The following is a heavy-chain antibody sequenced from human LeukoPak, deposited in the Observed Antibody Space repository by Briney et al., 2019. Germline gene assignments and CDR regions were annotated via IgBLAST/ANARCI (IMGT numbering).Heavy chain of an antibody. CDR2: ISSSGSTI. CDR3: ARVKREGPGIAAADIDY. J-gene: IGHJ4*02. D-gene: IGHD6-13*01. CDR1: GFTFSSYE. V-gene: IGHV3-48*03. Sequence: GGSLRLSCAASGFTFSSYEMNWVRQAPGKGLEWVSYISSSGSTIYYADSVKGRFTISRDNAKNSLYLQMNSLRAEDTAVYYCARVKREGPGIAAADIDYWGQGTLVTVSS.